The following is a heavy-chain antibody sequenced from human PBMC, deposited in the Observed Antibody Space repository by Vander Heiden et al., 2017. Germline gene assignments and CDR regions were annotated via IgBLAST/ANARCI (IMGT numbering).Heavy chain of an antibody. J-gene: IGHJ6*02. V-gene: IGHV1-69*10. CDR1: TFSSYA. CDR3: ARSGVTMVRGGHNYGMDV. Sequence: TFSSYAISLVRQAPGQGLEWMGGIIPILGIANYAQKFQGRVTITADKSTSTAYMELSSLRSEDTAVYYCARSGVTMVRGGHNYGMDVWGQGTTVTVSS. D-gene: IGHD3-10*01. CDR2: IIPILGIA.